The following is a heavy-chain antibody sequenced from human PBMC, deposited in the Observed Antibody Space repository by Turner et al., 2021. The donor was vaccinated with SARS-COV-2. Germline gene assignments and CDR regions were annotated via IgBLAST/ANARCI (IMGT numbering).Heavy chain of an antibody. D-gene: IGHD2-15*01. CDR3: ARGPRVVAPTTWFDP. J-gene: IGHJ5*02. CDR1: GGSFSGYS. V-gene: IGHV4-34*01. Sequence: QVQLQQWVAGLLTPSATLSLTCAVYGGSFSGYSWSWIRQPPGKGLEWIGEINHSGSTNYNPSLKSRVTRSVDTSKNQFSLKLGAVTAADTAVYYCARGPRVVAPTTWFDPWGQGTLVTVSS. CDR2: INHSGST.